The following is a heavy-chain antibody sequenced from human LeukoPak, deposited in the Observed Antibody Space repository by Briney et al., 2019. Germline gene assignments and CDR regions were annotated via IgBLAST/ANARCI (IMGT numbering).Heavy chain of an antibody. CDR2: IYYSGST. D-gene: IGHD3-22*01. CDR1: GGSISSGAYY. Sequence: SQTLSLTCTVSGGSISSGAYYWSWIRQHPGKGLEWIGNIYYSGSTYYNPSLKSRLTISVDTSKNQFSLKLSSVTAADTAVYYCARSSGYYYVANKYFDYWGQGTLVTVSS. V-gene: IGHV4-31*03. J-gene: IGHJ4*02. CDR3: ARSSGYYYVANKYFDY.